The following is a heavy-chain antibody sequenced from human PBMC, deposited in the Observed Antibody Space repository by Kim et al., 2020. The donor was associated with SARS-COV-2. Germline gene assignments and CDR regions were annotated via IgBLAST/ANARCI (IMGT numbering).Heavy chain of an antibody. Sequence: GGSLRLSCAASGFTFSSYWMSWLRQAPGKGLEWVANIKQDGSEKYYVDSVKGRFTISRDNAKNSLYLQMNSLRAEDTAVYYCATGYSSFQLDYWGQGTLVTVSS. D-gene: IGHD6-13*01. V-gene: IGHV3-7*01. J-gene: IGHJ4*02. CDR3: ATGYSSFQLDY. CDR1: GFTFSSYW. CDR2: IKQDGSEK.